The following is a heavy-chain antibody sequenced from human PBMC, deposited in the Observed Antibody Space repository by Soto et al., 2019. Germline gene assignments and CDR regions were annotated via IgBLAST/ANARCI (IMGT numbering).Heavy chain of an antibody. V-gene: IGHV3-23*01. CDR2: IGGSGGST. CDR1: GFTFSNYA. CDR3: ANSYCGGDCYIGY. D-gene: IGHD2-21*02. Sequence: EVQLLESGGGLVQPGGSLRLSCAASGFTFSNYARSWVRQAPGKGLEWVSAIGGSGGSTYYADSVKGRFTISRDNSKNTLYLQMNSLRAEDTAVYYCANSYCGGDCYIGYWGQGTLVTVSS. J-gene: IGHJ4*02.